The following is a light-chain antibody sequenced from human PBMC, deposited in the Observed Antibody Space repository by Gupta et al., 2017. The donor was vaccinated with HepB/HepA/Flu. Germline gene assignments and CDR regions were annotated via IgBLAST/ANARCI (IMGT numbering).Light chain of an antibody. CDR2: GAS. Sequence: DIQVTQSPSSLSASVGDRVTITCRASQGINIWLAWYQQKPEKASKSLIFGASNLQSGVPSRFSGSGSGTDFTLTITNLQPEDSATYFCQQYNSYPLSFGGGTKVEIK. CDR1: QGINIW. J-gene: IGKJ4*01. CDR3: QQYNSYPLS. V-gene: IGKV1D-16*01.